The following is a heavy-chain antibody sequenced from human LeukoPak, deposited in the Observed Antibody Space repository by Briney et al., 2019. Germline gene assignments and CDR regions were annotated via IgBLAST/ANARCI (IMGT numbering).Heavy chain of an antibody. D-gene: IGHD3-3*01. Sequence: GGSLRLSCAASGFTFSSYGMHWVRQAPGKGLEWVAVIWYDGSNKYYADSVKGRITISRDNSKNTLFLQMNSLRAEDTAVYYCARDLLLEWLLFDYYYYGMDVWGQGTTVTVSS. J-gene: IGHJ6*02. CDR1: GFTFSSYG. CDR2: IWYDGSNK. CDR3: ARDLLLEWLLFDYYYYGMDV. V-gene: IGHV3-33*01.